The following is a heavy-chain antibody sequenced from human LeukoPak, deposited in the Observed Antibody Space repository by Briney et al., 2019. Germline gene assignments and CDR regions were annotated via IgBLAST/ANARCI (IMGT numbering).Heavy chain of an antibody. D-gene: IGHD2-21*02. CDR3: ARMRTRVVTLFDY. Sequence: SETLSLTCTVSGGSITSNSYYWGWSRQPPGKGLEWIGSIYYSGSTYYNPSLKSRVTISVDTSKNQFSLKLSSVTAADTAVYYCARMRTRVVTLFDYWGQGTLVTVSS. CDR2: IYYSGST. V-gene: IGHV4-39*01. J-gene: IGHJ4*02. CDR1: GGSITSNSYY.